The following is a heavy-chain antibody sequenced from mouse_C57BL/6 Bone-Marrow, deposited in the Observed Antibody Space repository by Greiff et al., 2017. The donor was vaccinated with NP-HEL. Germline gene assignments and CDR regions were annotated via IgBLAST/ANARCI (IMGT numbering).Heavy chain of an antibody. CDR2: ISDGGSYT. J-gene: IGHJ2*01. D-gene: IGHD1-2*01. CDR1: GFTFSSYA. CDR3: ARATHYYGFYYFDY. V-gene: IGHV5-4*03. Sequence: EVKLVESGGGLVKPGGSLKLSCAASGFTFSSYAMSWVRQTPEKRLEWVATISDGGSYTYYPDNVKGRFTISRDNAKNNLYLQMSHLKSEDTAMYYCARATHYYGFYYFDYWGQGTTLTVSS.